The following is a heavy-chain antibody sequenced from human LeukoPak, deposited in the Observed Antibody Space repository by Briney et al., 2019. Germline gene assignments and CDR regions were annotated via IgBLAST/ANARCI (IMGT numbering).Heavy chain of an antibody. CDR1: GYTFTGYY. CDR2: INPSGGST. CDR3: ATSRSGWANFDY. Sequence: ASVKVSCKASGYTFTGYYMHWVRQAPGQGLEWMGWINPSGGSTSYAQKFQGRVTMTRDTSTSTVYMELSSLRSEDTAVYYCATSRSGWANFDYWGQGTLVTVSS. D-gene: IGHD6-19*01. J-gene: IGHJ4*02. V-gene: IGHV1-46*01.